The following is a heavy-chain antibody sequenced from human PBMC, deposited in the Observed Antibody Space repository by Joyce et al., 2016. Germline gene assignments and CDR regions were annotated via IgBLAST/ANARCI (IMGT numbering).Heavy chain of an antibody. V-gene: IGHV4-61*02. CDR2: VFTSGTT. CDR1: GTSISSGNYY. Sequence: QLQESGPGLVKPSQALSLTCSVSGTSISSGNYYWSWLRQPAGKGLEWIGRVFTSGTTDYNASLKSRATVSLDTAQNQFSLKLSSVIAADTAMYFCARGRMGAYNYGPLDYWGQGTLVTVSS. CDR3: ARGRMGAYNYGPLDY. J-gene: IGHJ4*02. D-gene: IGHD5-18*01.